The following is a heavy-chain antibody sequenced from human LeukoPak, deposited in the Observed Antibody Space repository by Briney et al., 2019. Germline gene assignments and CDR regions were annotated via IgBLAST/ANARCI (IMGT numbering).Heavy chain of an antibody. CDR1: GFTFSDYY. CDR2: ISSSGSTI. J-gene: IGHJ4*02. Sequence: GGSLRLSCAASGFTFSDYYMSWIRQAPGKGLEWVSYISSSGSTIYYADSVKGRFTISRDNAKNTLYLQMNSLRAEDTAVYYCAKGYDSSGYYSFYWGQGTLVTVSS. D-gene: IGHD3-22*01. CDR3: AKGYDSSGYYSFY. V-gene: IGHV3-11*04.